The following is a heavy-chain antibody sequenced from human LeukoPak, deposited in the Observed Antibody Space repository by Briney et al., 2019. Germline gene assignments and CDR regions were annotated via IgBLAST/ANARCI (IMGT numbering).Heavy chain of an antibody. CDR2: ISYDGSNK. CDR1: GFTFSSYG. Sequence: LPGRSLRLSCAASGFTFSSYGMHWVRQAPGKGLEWVAVISYDGSNKYYADSAKGRFTISKDNSKNTLYLQMNSLRAEDTAVYYCAKRSAGCSGGSCYRKSPGRWDYFDYWGQGTLVTVSS. V-gene: IGHV3-30*18. J-gene: IGHJ4*02. D-gene: IGHD2-15*01. CDR3: AKRSAGCSGGSCYRKSPGRWDYFDY.